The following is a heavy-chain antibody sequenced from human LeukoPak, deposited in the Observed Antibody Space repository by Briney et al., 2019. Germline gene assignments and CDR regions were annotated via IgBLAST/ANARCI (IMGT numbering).Heavy chain of an antibody. J-gene: IGHJ3*02. Sequence: PGGSLRLSCAASGFTFSSYAMHWVRQAPGKGLEWVAVISYDGSNKYYADSVKGRFTISRDNSKNTLYLQMNSLRAEDTALYYCAKDRYGSGSYKGDAFDIWGQGTMVTVSS. CDR2: ISYDGSNK. CDR1: GFTFSSYA. V-gene: IGHV3-30*04. D-gene: IGHD3-10*01. CDR3: AKDRYGSGSYKGDAFDI.